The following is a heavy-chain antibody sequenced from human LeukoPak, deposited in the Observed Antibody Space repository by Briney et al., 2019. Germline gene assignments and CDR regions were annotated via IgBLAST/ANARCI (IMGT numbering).Heavy chain of an antibody. Sequence: SETLSLTCTVSGGSISSYYWSWIRQPAGKGLEWIGRIYTSGSTNYNPSLKSRVTISVDTSKNQFSLKLSSVTAADTAVYYCASRSFDSSWADAFDIWGQGTMVTVSS. D-gene: IGHD6-13*01. V-gene: IGHV4-4*07. CDR1: GGSISSYY. CDR3: ASRSFDSSWADAFDI. CDR2: IYTSGST. J-gene: IGHJ3*02.